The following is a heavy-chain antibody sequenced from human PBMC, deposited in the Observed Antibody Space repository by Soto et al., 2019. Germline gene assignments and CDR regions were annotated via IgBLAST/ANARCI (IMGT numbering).Heavy chain of an antibody. Sequence: EVQLVESGGDLVKPGGCLRLSCAASGITFTNAWMSWVRQAPGKGLEWVGRIKNKADGGTTDYAAPVRGRFTISRDDSKNTLFLQMTSLETEDTAVYYCTTDPGDYEDFWGRGTLVTVSS. D-gene: IGHD4-17*01. J-gene: IGHJ4*02. CDR3: TTDPGDYEDF. CDR1: GITFTNAW. CDR2: IKNKADGGTT. V-gene: IGHV3-15*01.